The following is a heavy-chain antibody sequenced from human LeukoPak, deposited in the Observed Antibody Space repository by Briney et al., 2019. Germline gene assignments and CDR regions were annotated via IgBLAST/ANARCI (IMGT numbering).Heavy chain of an antibody. CDR2: IYTSGST. CDR1: VGSISSYY. Sequence: SETLSLTCTVSVGSISSYYWSWIRRPAGPELESIGRIYTSGSTNYNPSLKSRVTVSVDTSKNQFSLKLSSVTAADTAVYYCARDRQQLVPWYYYYMDVWGKGTTVTVSS. V-gene: IGHV4-4*07. J-gene: IGHJ6*03. CDR3: ARDRQQLVPWYYYYMDV. D-gene: IGHD6-13*01.